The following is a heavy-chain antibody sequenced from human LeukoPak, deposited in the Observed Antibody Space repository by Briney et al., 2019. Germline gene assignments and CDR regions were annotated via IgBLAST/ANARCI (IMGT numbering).Heavy chain of an antibody. J-gene: IGHJ4*02. D-gene: IGHD3-22*01. CDR2: IWYDGSNE. CDR3: ARGSNSGYSIDY. Sequence: GRSLRLSCAVSGFSFSSYGMHWVRQAPGKGLEWVAVIWYDGSNENYADSVKGRFTISRDNSQNTLYLQMNSLRAEDTAVYFCARGSNSGYSIDYWGQGTLATVSS. V-gene: IGHV3-33*01. CDR1: GFSFSSYG.